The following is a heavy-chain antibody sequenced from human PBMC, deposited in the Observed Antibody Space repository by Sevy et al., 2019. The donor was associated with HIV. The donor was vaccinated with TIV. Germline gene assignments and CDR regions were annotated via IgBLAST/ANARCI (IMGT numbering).Heavy chain of an antibody. V-gene: IGHV1-18*01. CDR3: ARRIYYDSSAVYWWFDP. CDR2: ISTHNGNT. J-gene: IGHJ5*02. D-gene: IGHD3-22*01. CDR1: GYTFDSYG. Sequence: PGASVKVSCKASGYTFDSYGIAWVRQVPGQGLEWMGWISTHNGNTNYAQRLQGRVTLTTDTSTSTAYMELTNLRSDDTAVYYCARRIYYDSSAVYWWFDPWGQGTLVTVSS.